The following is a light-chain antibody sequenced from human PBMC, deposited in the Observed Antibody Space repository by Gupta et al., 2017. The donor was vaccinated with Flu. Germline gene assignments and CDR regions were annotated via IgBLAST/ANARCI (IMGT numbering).Light chain of an antibody. CDR3: RQALQTPWT. J-gene: IGKJ1*01. V-gene: IGKV2-28*01. CDR2: LGS. CDR1: QRLLHSNGYNY. Sequence: DIEMTQSRLSLPVTPGEPASISCSTSQRLLHSNGYNYLDWYLQKPGQSPQLLIYLGSNRASGVPDRFSGSGSGTDFTLKISRVEAEDVGVYYCRQALQTPWTFGQGTKVEIK.